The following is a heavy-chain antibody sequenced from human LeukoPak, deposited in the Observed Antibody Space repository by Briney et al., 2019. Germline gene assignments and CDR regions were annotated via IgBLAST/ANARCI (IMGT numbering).Heavy chain of an antibody. CDR2: MSPNSGNT. Sequence: GASVKVSCKASGYTFTTYAVNWVRQAPGQGLEWMGWMSPNSGNTGYAQKFQGRVSMTRNTSISTAYMELSSLRSEDTAVYFCARVTYDSSGYYYFDYWGQGTLVTVSS. V-gene: IGHV1-8*02. CDR1: GYTFTTYA. J-gene: IGHJ4*02. CDR3: ARVTYDSSGYYYFDY. D-gene: IGHD3-22*01.